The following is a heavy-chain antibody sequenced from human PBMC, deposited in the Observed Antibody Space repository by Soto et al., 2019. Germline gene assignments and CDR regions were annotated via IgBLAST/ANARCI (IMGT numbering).Heavy chain of an antibody. CDR3: ARGIAARPDYYYGMDV. V-gene: IGHV1-69*13. CDR2: IIPIFGTA. D-gene: IGHD6-6*01. J-gene: IGHJ6*02. Sequence: ASVKVSCKASGGTFSSYAISWVRQAPGQGLEWMGGIIPIFGTANYAQKFQGRVTITADESTSTAYMELSSLRSEDTAVYYCARGIAARPDYYYGMDVWGQGTTVTVSS. CDR1: GGTFSSYA.